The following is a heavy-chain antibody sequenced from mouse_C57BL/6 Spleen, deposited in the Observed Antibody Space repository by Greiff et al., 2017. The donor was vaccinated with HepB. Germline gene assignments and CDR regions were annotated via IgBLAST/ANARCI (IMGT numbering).Heavy chain of an antibody. V-gene: IGHV1-52*01. J-gene: IGHJ2*01. CDR1: GYTFTSYW. Sequence: VQLQQPGAELVRPGSSVKLSCKASGYTFTSYWMHWVKQRPLQGLEWIGNIDPSDSETHYNQKFKDKATLTVDKSSSTAYMQLSSLTSEDSAVYDCAREGVYGHSFDYWGQGTTLTVSS. D-gene: IGHD1-1*02. CDR3: AREGVYGHSFDY. CDR2: IDPSDSET.